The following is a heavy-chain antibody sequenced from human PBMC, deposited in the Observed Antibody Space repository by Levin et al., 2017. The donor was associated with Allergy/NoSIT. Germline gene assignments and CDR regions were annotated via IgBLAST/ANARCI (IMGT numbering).Heavy chain of an antibody. CDR1: GGSIYISGNY. V-gene: IGHV4-39*01. Sequence: SETLSLTCTVSGGSIYISGNYWGWIRQPPGKGLEWIGSIYYDGITYYSPSLKSRVTMSIDTSENQFSLRLSSVTAADTAMYYCASNSGGHYWGQGTLVTVSS. D-gene: IGHD1-26*01. CDR3: ASNSGGHY. J-gene: IGHJ4*02. CDR2: IYYDGIT.